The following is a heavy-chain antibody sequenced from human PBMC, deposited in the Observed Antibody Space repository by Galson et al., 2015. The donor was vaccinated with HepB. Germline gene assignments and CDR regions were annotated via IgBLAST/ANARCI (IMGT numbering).Heavy chain of an antibody. V-gene: IGHV3-7*01. CDR3: ARVASELYCSSTRCSDAFDI. CDR2: IKQDGSEK. CDR1: GLTFSSYW. Sequence: SLRLSCAASGLTFSSYWMNWVRQAPGKGLEWVAIIKQDGSEKKYVDSVKGRFTISRDNAKNSLYLQMNSLRAEDTAVYYCARVASELYCSSTRCSDAFDIWGQGTMVTVSS. J-gene: IGHJ3*02. D-gene: IGHD2-2*01.